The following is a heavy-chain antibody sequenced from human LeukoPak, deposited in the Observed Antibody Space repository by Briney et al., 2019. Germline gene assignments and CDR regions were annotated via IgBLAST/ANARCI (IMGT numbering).Heavy chain of an antibody. J-gene: IGHJ6*02. CDR1: GFTFSSYA. Sequence: GGSLRLSCAASGFTFSSYAMSWVRQAPGKGLEWVSAISGSGGSTYYADSVKGRFTISRDNSKNTLYLQMNSLRAEDTAVYYCVKDGEGCSSTSCYRIYYYYGMDVWGQGTTVTVSS. V-gene: IGHV3-23*01. CDR3: VKDGEGCSSTSCYRIYYYYGMDV. D-gene: IGHD2-2*02. CDR2: ISGSGGST.